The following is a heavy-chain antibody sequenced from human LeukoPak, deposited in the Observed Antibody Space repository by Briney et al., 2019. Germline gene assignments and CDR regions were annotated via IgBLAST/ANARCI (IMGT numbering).Heavy chain of an antibody. J-gene: IGHJ4*02. Sequence: GESLKISCKGSGYSFTSYWIGWVRQMPGKGLEWMGIIYPGDSDTRYSPSFQGQVTFSADKSISTAYLHWSSLKASDTAMYYCARLKRDGFRGTYFDFWGQGTLVTVSS. CDR3: ARLKRDGFRGTYFDF. V-gene: IGHV5-51*01. D-gene: IGHD5-24*01. CDR1: GYSFTSYW. CDR2: IYPGDSDT.